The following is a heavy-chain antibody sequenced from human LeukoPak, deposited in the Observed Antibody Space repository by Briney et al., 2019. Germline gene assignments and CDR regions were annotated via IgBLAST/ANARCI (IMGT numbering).Heavy chain of an antibody. J-gene: IGHJ4*02. CDR2: IIRIFSTT. V-gene: IGHV1-69*01. Sequence: SVKVSCKASGGTFSSYAIHWVRQAPGQGLEWMGGIIRIFSTTNYAQKFQGRVTISADESTSTAYMELSSLRSEDTAVYYCASGYCSTTSCYVNPYFDYWGQGTLVTVSS. CDR1: GGTFSSYA. D-gene: IGHD2-2*03. CDR3: ASGYCSTTSCYVNPYFDY.